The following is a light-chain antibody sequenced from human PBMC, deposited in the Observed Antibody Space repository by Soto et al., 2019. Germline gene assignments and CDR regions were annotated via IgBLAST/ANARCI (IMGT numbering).Light chain of an antibody. V-gene: IGLV3-1*01. CDR2: QDS. CDR3: QAWDSSTRVV. J-gene: IGLJ2*01. Sequence: SYELTQPPSVSVSPGQTASITCSGDKLGDKYACWYQQKPGQSPVLVIYQDSKRPSGIPERFSGSNSGNTATLTISGTQAMDEADYYCQAWDSSTRVVFGVGTMLTVL. CDR1: KLGDKY.